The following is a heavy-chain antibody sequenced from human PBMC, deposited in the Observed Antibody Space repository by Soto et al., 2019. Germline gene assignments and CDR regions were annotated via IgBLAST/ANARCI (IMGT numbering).Heavy chain of an antibody. CDR1: GYTLTELS. J-gene: IGHJ4*02. D-gene: IGHD5-18*01. CDR2: FDPEDGET. Sequence: GASVKVSCKVSGYTLTELSMHWVGPAPGKELEGLGGFDPEDGETIYAQKFQGRVTMTEDTSTDTAYMELSSLRSEDTAVYYCATRRYGRSRTFDYWGQGTLVTVSS. V-gene: IGHV1-24*01. CDR3: ATRRYGRSRTFDY.